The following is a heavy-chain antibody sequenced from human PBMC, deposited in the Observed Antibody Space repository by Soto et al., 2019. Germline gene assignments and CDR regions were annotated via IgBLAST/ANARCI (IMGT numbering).Heavy chain of an antibody. D-gene: IGHD2-15*01. CDR1: GGSISSGDYY. CDR3: ARIVTILNCRGGSAYSVVPGWYFDL. J-gene: IGHJ2*01. Sequence: SETLSLTCTVSGGSISSGDYYWSCIRQTPGKCLEWIGYIYYSGSTYYNPSLKSRVTISVDTSKNQFSLKLSSVTAADTAVYYCARIVTILNCRGGSAYSVVPGWYFDLWGRGTLVTASS. V-gene: IGHV4-30-4*01. CDR2: IYYSGST.